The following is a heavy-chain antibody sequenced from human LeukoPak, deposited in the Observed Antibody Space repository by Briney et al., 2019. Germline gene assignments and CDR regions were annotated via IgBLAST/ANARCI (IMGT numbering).Heavy chain of an antibody. CDR3: ARVEVQLWLSWFDP. CDR1: GYTFTSYG. Sequence: ASVTVSCKASGYTFTSYGISWVRQAPGQGLEWMGWISAYNGNTNYAQKLQGRVTMTTDTSTSTAYMELRSLRSDDTAVYYCARVEVQLWLSWFDPWGQGTLVTVSS. J-gene: IGHJ5*02. CDR2: ISAYNGNT. V-gene: IGHV1-18*01. D-gene: IGHD5-18*01.